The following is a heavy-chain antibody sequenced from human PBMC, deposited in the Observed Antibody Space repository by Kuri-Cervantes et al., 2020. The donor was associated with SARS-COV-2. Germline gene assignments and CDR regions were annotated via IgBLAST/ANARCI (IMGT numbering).Heavy chain of an antibody. J-gene: IGHJ4*02. V-gene: IGHV3-73*01. CDR3: ARGLRGITGMGRGESYAPDDY. D-gene: IGHD1-20*01. CDR1: GFTFSGSA. Sequence: GESLKISCAASGFTFSGSAMHWVRQASGKGLEWVGRIRSKANSYATAYAASVKGRFTISRDDSKNTAYLQMNSLKTEDTAVYYCARGLRGITGMGRGESYAPDDYWGQGTLVTVSS. CDR2: IRSKANSYAT.